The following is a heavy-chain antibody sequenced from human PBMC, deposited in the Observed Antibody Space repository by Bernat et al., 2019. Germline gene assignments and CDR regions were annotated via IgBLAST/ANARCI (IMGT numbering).Heavy chain of an antibody. CDR3: ARAWQQTGTRTPPIDY. CDR1: GFTFSSRW. Sequence: EVQLVESGGGLVQPGGSLRLSCAASGFTFSSRWMSWVRQSPGKGLEWVANIKQDGSAKYYVESWKGRFTISRDNAKNSLYRQMDSLRAEDTAVYYCARAWQQTGTRTPPIDYWGQGTLVTVSS. CDR2: IKQDGSAK. J-gene: IGHJ4*02. V-gene: IGHV3-7*03. D-gene: IGHD1-1*01.